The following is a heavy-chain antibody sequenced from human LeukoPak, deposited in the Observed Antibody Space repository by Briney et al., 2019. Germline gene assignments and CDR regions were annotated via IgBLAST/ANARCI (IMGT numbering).Heavy chain of an antibody. J-gene: IGHJ4*02. CDR3: ASTHHSSSWAQIRYYFDY. CDR1: GFTFSSYW. D-gene: IGHD6-13*01. CDR2: IKQDGSEK. Sequence: PGGSLRLSCAASGFTFSSYWMSWVRQAPGKGLEWVANIKQDGSEKYYVDSVKGRFTISRDNAKNSLYLQMSSLRAEDTAVYYCASTHHSSSWAQIRYYFDYWGQGTLVTVSS. V-gene: IGHV3-7*01.